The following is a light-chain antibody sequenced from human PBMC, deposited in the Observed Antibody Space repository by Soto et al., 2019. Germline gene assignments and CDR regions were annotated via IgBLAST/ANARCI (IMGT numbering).Light chain of an antibody. CDR3: QQYNTYSGT. V-gene: IGKV1-5*03. Sequence: DIQMTQSPSTLSASVGDRVTITCRASQSISGWLAWYQQKPGKAPKLLIYKASTLEIGVPSRFRGSGSGTEFTLTISSLRPDDFATYYCQQYNTYSGTFGQGTKVEIK. CDR2: KAS. J-gene: IGKJ1*01. CDR1: QSISGW.